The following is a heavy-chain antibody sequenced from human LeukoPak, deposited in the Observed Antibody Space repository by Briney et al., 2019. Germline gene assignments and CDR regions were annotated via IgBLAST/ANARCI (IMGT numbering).Heavy chain of an antibody. J-gene: IGHJ6*03. D-gene: IGHD3-10*01. Sequence: GGSLRLSCAASGFTFSSYAMSWVRQAPGKGLEWVSDINGSGGRTYYADSVKGRFTISRDNSKNTLYLQMNTLRAEDTALYYCAKEIRNFGTYYYMDVWGKGTTVTISS. CDR3: AKEIRNFGTYYYMDV. V-gene: IGHV3-23*01. CDR2: INGSGGRT. CDR1: GFTFSSYA.